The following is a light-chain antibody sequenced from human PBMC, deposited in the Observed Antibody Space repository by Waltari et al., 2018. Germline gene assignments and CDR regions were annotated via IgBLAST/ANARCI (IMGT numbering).Light chain of an antibody. CDR2: QDT. Sequence: SYELTQPPSVSVSPGQTATITCSGDALPKQYAYWYQQKPGQATLLLIYQDTNRPSKIPDRFSGSSSGTTVTLTISGVQAEDEADYYCQSADSSGTYVVFGGGTKLTVL. CDR3: QSADSSGTYVV. J-gene: IGLJ2*01. V-gene: IGLV3-25*03. CDR1: ALPKQY.